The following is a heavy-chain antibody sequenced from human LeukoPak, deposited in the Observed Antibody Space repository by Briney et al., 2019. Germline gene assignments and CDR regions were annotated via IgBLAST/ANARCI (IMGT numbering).Heavy chain of an antibody. CDR2: INHSGST. J-gene: IGHJ4*02. V-gene: IGHV4-34*01. Sequence: EWIGEINHSGSTNYNPSLKSRVTISVDTSKNQFSLKLSSVTAADTAVYYCARGGGNRPPDYWGQGTLVTVSS. CDR3: ARGGGNRPPDY. D-gene: IGHD4-23*01.